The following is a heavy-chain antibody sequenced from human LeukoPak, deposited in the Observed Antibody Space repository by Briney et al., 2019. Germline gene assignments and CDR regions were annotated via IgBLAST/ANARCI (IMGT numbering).Heavy chain of an antibody. CDR2: IRYDGSNK. CDR1: GFTFSSYG. J-gene: IGHJ4*02. V-gene: IGHV3-30*02. D-gene: IGHD6-19*01. CDR3: AKDQYSSSYYFDY. Sequence: PGGSLRLSCAASGFTFSSYGMHWVRQAPGKGLEWVAFIRYDGSNKHYTDSVKGRFTISRDNSKTTLYLQMNSLRAEDTAVYYCAKDQYSSSYYFDYWGQGTLVTVSS.